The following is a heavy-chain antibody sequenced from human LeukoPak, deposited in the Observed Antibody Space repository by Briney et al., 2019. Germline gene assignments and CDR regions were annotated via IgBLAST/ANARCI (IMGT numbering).Heavy chain of an antibody. CDR1: GDSISSSYYY. D-gene: IGHD3-10*01. J-gene: IGHJ4*02. V-gene: IGHV4-39*01. Sequence: SETLSLTCAVSGDSISSSYYYWGWIRHPPGKGLEWIGTIYSSGSTYHNPSLKSRVTISVDTSKNQFSLRLTSVTAADTAVYYCGRHVSGYASGIDYWGQGTLVTVSS. CDR2: IYSSGST. CDR3: GRHVSGYASGIDY.